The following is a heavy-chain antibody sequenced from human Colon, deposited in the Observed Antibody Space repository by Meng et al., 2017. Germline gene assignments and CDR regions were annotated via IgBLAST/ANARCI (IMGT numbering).Heavy chain of an antibody. CDR1: GFTFSNYA. CDR3: ARGFFRPNP. CDR2: INSDGGGT. J-gene: IGHJ5*02. D-gene: IGHD3-3*01. V-gene: IGHV3-23*01. Sequence: EVQLLESGGGLVQPGGSLRLSCAASGFTFSNYAMTWVRQAPGKGLEWVSAINSDGGGTFYADSVKGRFTISRDNSKNTLYLQMNSLRAEDTAVYYCARGFFRPNPWGQGTLVTVSS.